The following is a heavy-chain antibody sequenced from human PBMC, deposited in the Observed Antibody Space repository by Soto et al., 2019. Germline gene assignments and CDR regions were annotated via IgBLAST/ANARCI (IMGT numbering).Heavy chain of an antibody. J-gene: IGHJ5*02. Sequence: QVQLQESGPGLVKPSETLSLTCTVSGVSISSYYWSWIRQPPGKGLEWIGYIYYSGSTNYNPSLKSRVTISVDTSKNQFSLKLSSVTAADTAVYYCARVARTGTGYRFEPLGQGTLGTVSS. CDR3: ARVARTGTGYRFEP. D-gene: IGHD1-1*01. CDR2: IYYSGST. CDR1: GVSISSYY. V-gene: IGHV4-59*01.